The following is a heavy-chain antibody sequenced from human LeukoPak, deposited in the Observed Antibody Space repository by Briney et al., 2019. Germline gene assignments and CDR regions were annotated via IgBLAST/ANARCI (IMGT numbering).Heavy chain of an antibody. V-gene: IGHV3-30*18. CDR2: ISYDGSNK. CDR3: AKVLVGVRPLAPYYYYGMDV. CDR1: GFTFSSYG. D-gene: IGHD1-26*01. Sequence: GRSLRLSCAASGFTFSSYGMHWVRQAPGKGLEWVAVISYDGSNKYYADSVKGRFTISRDNSKNTLYLQMNSLRAEDTAVYYCAKVLVGVRPLAPYYYYGMDVWGQGTTVTVSS. J-gene: IGHJ6*02.